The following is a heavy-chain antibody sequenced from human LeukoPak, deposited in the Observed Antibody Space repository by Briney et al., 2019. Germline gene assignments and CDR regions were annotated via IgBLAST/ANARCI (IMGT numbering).Heavy chain of an antibody. D-gene: IGHD3-22*01. J-gene: IGHJ4*02. CDR3: ATHHGSGYYFFDY. Sequence: PGGSLRLSCADSGFTFSSYWMSWVRQAPGKGLEWVSVIYIGGSTYYADSVKGRFTISRDTSKNTLYLQMNSLRAEDTAVYYCATHHGSGYYFFDYWGQGTLVTVSS. CDR1: GFTFSSYW. V-gene: IGHV3-66*01. CDR2: IYIGGST.